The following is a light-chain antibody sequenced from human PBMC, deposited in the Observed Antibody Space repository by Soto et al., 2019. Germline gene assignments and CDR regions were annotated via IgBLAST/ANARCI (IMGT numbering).Light chain of an antibody. CDR3: QQRSNWPQT. J-gene: IGKJ1*01. CDR1: QTFSNSF. Sequence: EIVLTQSPGTLSLSPGERATLSCRASQTFSNSFLSWFQQIPGQAPRLLIYESSNRATGIAARFSGSGSGTDFTLTISSLEPEDFAVYYCQQRSNWPQTFGQGTKVDIK. V-gene: IGKV3-11*01. CDR2: ESS.